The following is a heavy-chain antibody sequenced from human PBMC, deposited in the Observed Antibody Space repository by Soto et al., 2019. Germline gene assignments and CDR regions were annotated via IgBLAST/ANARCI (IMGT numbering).Heavy chain of an antibody. Sequence: QVQLVQSGAEVKKPGASVKVSCKASGYTFTSYGISWVRQAPGQGLEWMGWISANNGNTKYAQNFQGRVTMTTDTSTSAAYMELRSLRSDDTAVYYCARAYSPGLFDPWGQGTLVTVSS. J-gene: IGHJ5*02. V-gene: IGHV1-18*01. D-gene: IGHD2-15*01. CDR3: ARAYSPGLFDP. CDR1: GYTFTSYG. CDR2: ISANNGNT.